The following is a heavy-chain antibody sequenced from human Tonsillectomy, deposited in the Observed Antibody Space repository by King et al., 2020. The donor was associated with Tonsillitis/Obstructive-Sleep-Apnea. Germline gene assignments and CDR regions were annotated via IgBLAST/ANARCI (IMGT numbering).Heavy chain of an antibody. Sequence: VQLVESGAEVKKPGASVKVSCKASGYTFTGFFLHWLRQAPGPGLEWMGWINPNSCGTEYAQKFRGSVTMTRETSINTAYMELNRLRSDDTAIYYCATTLDTGSFYRDYFASWGQGTLLTVSS. D-gene: IGHD1-26*01. CDR2: INPNSCGT. CDR3: ATTLDTGSFYRDYFAS. J-gene: IGHJ4*02. V-gene: IGHV1-2*04. CDR1: GYTFTGFF.